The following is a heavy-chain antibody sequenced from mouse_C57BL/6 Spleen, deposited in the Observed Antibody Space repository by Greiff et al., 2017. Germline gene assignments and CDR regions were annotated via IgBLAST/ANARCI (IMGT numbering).Heavy chain of an antibody. J-gene: IGHJ4*01. CDR1: GYTFTSYW. CDR3: ARRGQRDAMDY. D-gene: IGHD3-3*01. CDR2: IYPGSGST. V-gene: IGHV1-55*01. Sequence: QVQLQQPGAELVKPGASVKLSCKASGYTFTSYWITWVKQRPGQGLEWIGDIYPGSGSTNSNEKCKSKATLTVDTSSSTAYLQLSSLTSEDSAVYYCARRGQRDAMDYWGQGTSVTVSS.